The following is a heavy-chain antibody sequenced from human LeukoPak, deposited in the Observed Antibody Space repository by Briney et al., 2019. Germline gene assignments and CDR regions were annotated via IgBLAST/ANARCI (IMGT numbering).Heavy chain of an antibody. J-gene: IGHJ1*01. CDR3: AKTAAALPEYFHH. CDR2: IRSDGGTT. Sequence: GGSLRLSCSASGFTFKNYAMCWVRQAPGEGLESVSVIRSDGGTTYYADSVKGRFTISRDHSKNTLYLQMNSLRAEDTAVYYCAKTAAALPEYFHHWGQGTLVTVSS. V-gene: IGHV3-64*04. CDR1: GFTFKNYA. D-gene: IGHD6-13*01.